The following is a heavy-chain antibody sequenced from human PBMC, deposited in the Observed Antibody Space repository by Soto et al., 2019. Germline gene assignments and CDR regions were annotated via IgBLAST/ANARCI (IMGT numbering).Heavy chain of an antibody. Sequence: EVQLLESGGGLVQPGGSLRLSCAASGFPFSSYAMTWVRQAPGIGLEWVSSISGSGASTDYADSVRGRFTISRDNSKNTLHLQMDSLRADDTAIYYCAKDRFHVVVTASVFDPWGQGTLVTVSS. CDR2: ISGSGAST. J-gene: IGHJ5*02. CDR3: AKDRFHVVVTASVFDP. CDR1: GFPFSSYA. D-gene: IGHD2-21*02. V-gene: IGHV3-23*01.